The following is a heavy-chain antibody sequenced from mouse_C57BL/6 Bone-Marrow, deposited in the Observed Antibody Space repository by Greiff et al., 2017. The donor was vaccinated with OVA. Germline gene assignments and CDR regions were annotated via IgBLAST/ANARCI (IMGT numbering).Heavy chain of an antibody. D-gene: IGHD2-2*01. CDR1: GYTFTDYY. CDR2: INPNNGGT. J-gene: IGHJ1*03. V-gene: IGHV1-26*01. Sequence: EVQLQQSGPELVKPGASVKISCKASGYTFTDYYMNWVKQSHGKSLEWIGDINPNNGGTSYNQKFKGKATLTVDKSSSTAYMKLRSLTSEDSAVYYCARLVTWGGWYFDVWGTGTTVTVSS. CDR3: ARLVTWGGWYFDV.